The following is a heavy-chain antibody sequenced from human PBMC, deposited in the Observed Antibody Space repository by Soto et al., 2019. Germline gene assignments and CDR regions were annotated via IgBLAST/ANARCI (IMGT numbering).Heavy chain of an antibody. CDR3: ATSVNSAMAFDY. D-gene: IGHD5-18*01. V-gene: IGHV1-46*01. J-gene: IGHJ4*02. CDR2: INPNGGIT. CDR1: GYTFTHYY. Sequence: ASVKVSCRATGYTFTHYYIHWVRQAPGQGLEWMGIINPNGGITTYAQKFRAGFTMTRDTSTSTVYLELSSLRSEDSAIYYCATSVNSAMAFDYWGQGTLVTVSS.